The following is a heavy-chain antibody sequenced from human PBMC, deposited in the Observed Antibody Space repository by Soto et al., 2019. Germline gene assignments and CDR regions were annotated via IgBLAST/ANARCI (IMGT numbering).Heavy chain of an antibody. CDR1: GFTFSSYA. CDR2: ISGSGGST. V-gene: IGHV3-23*01. D-gene: IGHD2-21*02. J-gene: IGHJ6*02. CDR3: AKDGLPQGGVVVTAFELYGGMDV. Sequence: PGGSLRLSCAASGFTFSSYAMSWVRQAPGKGLEWVSAISGSGGSTYYADSVKGRFTISRDNSKNTLYLQMNSLRAEDTAVYYCAKDGLPQGGVVVTAFELYGGMDVWGQGTTVTVSS.